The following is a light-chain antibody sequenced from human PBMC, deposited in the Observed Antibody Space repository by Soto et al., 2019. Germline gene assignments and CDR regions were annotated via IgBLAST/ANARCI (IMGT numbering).Light chain of an antibody. J-gene: IGKJ1*01. V-gene: IGKV1-39*01. CDR1: QSISSY. Sequence: DIQMTQSPSSLSASVGDRVTITCRASQSISSYLNWYQQKPGKAPKLLIYAASSLQSGVPSRFSGSGSGTDFTLTISSLQPEDFATYYFQQSYITPVALGQGTKVEIK. CDR3: QQSYITPVA. CDR2: AAS.